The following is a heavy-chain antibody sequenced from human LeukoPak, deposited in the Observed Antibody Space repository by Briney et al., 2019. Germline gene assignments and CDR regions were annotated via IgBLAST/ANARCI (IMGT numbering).Heavy chain of an antibody. CDR2: IWHDGSKK. Sequence: GGSLRLSCAASGITFTSYGFHWVRQAPGKGLEWVAVIWHDGSKKYYVDSVKGRFTISRDDSKNTLYLQMNSLRAEDTAVYYCAKYQTGTWTSYDSSDIWGQGTLVTVSS. J-gene: IGHJ3*02. V-gene: IGHV3-33*06. CDR3: AKYQTGTWTSYDSSDI. D-gene: IGHD1-7*01. CDR1: GITFTSYG.